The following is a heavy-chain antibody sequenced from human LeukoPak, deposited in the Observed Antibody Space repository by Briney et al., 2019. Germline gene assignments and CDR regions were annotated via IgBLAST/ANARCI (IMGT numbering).Heavy chain of an antibody. CDR3: ARVGATSEYYFDAFDI. CDR2: ISYDGSNK. Sequence: PGGSLRLSCAASGFTFSSYAMHWVRQAPGKGLEWVAVISYDGSNKYYADSVKGRFTISRDNSKNTLYLQMNSLRAEDTAVYYCARVGATSEYYFDAFDIWGQGTMVTVSS. CDR1: GFTFSSYA. J-gene: IGHJ3*02. V-gene: IGHV3-30*04. D-gene: IGHD1-26*01.